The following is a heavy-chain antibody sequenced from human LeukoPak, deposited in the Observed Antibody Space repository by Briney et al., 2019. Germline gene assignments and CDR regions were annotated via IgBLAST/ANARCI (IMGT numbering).Heavy chain of an antibody. Sequence: ASVKVSCKASGYIFDIYALIWVRQAPGQGLELMGWISTNTGNPTYAQGFTGRFVFSLDTSVSTAYLQISSLKAEDTAVYYCARGGYMFDYWGQGTLVTVSS. CDR2: ISTNTGNP. V-gene: IGHV7-4-1*02. CDR1: GYIFDIYA. J-gene: IGHJ4*02. D-gene: IGHD2-15*01. CDR3: ARGGYMFDY.